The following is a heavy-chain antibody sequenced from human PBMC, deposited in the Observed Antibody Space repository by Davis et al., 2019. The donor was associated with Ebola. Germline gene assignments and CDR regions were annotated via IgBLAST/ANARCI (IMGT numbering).Heavy chain of an antibody. Sequence: GESLKISCAASGLTFGSYAMSWVRQAPGKGLEWVSSISGSGSGTSYADSVKGRFTISRDDSKNTLSLQMDSLRAEDTAVYYCAREVGSTFRGLEYYFDSWGQGTLVTVSS. D-gene: IGHD3-10*01. CDR2: ISGSGSGT. CDR3: AREVGSTFRGLEYYFDS. J-gene: IGHJ4*02. CDR1: GLTFGSYA. V-gene: IGHV3-23*01.